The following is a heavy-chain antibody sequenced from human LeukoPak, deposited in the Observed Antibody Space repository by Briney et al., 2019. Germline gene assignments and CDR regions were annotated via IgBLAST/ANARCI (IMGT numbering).Heavy chain of an antibody. CDR3: ARDLPLDYGDSHGSDDY. Sequence: GASVKVSCKASGGTFSSYAISWVRQAPGQGLEWMGRIIPILGIANYAQKFQGRVTITADKSTSTAYMELSSLRSEDTAVYYCARDLPLDYGDSHGSDDYWGQGTLVTVSS. V-gene: IGHV1-69*04. CDR1: GGTFSSYA. J-gene: IGHJ4*02. CDR2: IIPILGIA. D-gene: IGHD4-17*01.